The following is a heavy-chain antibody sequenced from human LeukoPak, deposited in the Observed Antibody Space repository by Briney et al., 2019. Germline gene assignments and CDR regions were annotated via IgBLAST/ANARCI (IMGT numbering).Heavy chain of an antibody. CDR1: GFTFRSYS. D-gene: IGHD2-15*01. Sequence: GGSLRLSCAASGFTFRSYSMNWVRQAPGKGLEWVSSISSSSSYIYYADSVKGRFTISRDKSKNTLYLQMNSLRAEDTAVYYCTRIRFRVAGDYWGQGTLVTVSS. CDR3: TRIRFRVAGDY. CDR2: ISSSSSYI. V-gene: IGHV3-21*01. J-gene: IGHJ4*02.